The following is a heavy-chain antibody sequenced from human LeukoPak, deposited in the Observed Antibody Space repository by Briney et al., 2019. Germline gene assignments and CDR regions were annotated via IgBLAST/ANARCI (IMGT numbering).Heavy chain of an antibody. V-gene: IGHV4-59*12. CDR2: IYYTGST. D-gene: IGHD2-15*01. J-gene: IGHJ4*02. Sequence: PSETLSLTCTVSSGSISSYYWSWIRQSPGKGLEWIGFIYYTGSTNYNPSLKSRVSMSVDTSKNQFSLKLSSVTAADTAVYYCARDRDGGIDYWGQGTLVTVSS. CDR3: ARDRDGGIDY. CDR1: SGSISSYY.